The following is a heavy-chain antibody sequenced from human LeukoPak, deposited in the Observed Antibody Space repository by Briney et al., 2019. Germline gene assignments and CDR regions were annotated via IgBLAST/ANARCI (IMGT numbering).Heavy chain of an antibody. CDR3: ARDIVVVPAALNLHYYYYGMDV. CDR1: GFTFSSYE. J-gene: IGHJ6*02. D-gene: IGHD2-2*01. Sequence: GGSLRLSCAASGFTFSSYEMNWVRQAPGKGLEWVSYISSSGSTIYLADSVKGRFTISRDNAKNSLYLQMNSLRAEDTAVYYCARDIVVVPAALNLHYYYYGMDVWGQGTTVTVSS. CDR2: ISSSGSTI. V-gene: IGHV3-48*03.